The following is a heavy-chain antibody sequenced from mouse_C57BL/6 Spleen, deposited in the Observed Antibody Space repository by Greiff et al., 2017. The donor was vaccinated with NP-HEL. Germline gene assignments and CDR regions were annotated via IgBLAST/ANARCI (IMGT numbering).Heavy chain of an antibody. CDR2: ISSGGSYT. V-gene: IGHV5-6*01. Sequence: EVKLVESGGDLVKPGGSLKLSCAASGFTFSSYGMSWVRQTPDKRLEWVATISSGGSYTYYPDSVKGRFTISRDNAKNTLYLQMSSLKSEDTAMYYCARHGGTPYFDYWGQGTTLTVAS. CDR3: ARHGGTPYFDY. D-gene: IGHD3-3*01. CDR1: GFTFSSYG. J-gene: IGHJ2*01.